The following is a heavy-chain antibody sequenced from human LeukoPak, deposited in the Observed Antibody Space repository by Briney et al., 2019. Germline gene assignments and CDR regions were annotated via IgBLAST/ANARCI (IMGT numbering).Heavy chain of an antibody. CDR2: IYYSGST. CDR1: GGSISSYY. CDR3: ARGDGVWGPGEFDY. Sequence: SETLSLTCTVSGGSISSYYWSWIRQPPGKGLEWIGYIYYSGSTNYNPSLKSRVTISVDTSKNQFSLKLSSVTAADTAVYYCARGDGVWGPGEFDYWGQGTLVTVSS. D-gene: IGHD3-16*01. V-gene: IGHV4-59*08. J-gene: IGHJ4*02.